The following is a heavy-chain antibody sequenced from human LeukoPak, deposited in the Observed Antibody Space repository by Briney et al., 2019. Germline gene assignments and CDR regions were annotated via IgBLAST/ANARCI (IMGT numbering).Heavy chain of an antibody. V-gene: IGHV4-30-2*01. CDR2: IYHSGST. CDR1: GGSISSGGYY. D-gene: IGHD6-13*01. J-gene: IGHJ2*01. CDR3: ARHARPPYSSSWSPLWYFDL. Sequence: PSETLSLTCTVSGGSISSGGYYWSWIRQPPGKGLEWIGYIYHSGSTYYNPSLKSRVTISVDTSKNQFSLKLSSVTAADTAVYYCARHARPPYSSSWSPLWYFDLWGRGTLVTVSS.